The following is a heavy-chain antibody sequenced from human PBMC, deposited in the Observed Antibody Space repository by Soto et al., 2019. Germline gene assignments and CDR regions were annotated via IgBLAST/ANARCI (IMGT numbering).Heavy chain of an antibody. CDR2: ISAYNGNT. V-gene: IGHV1-18*01. J-gene: IGHJ5*02. CDR1: GYTFTSYG. CDR3: AREFSLGPGSSWTWGWFDP. Sequence: QVQLVQSGAEVKKPGASVKVSCKASGYTFTSYGISWVRQAPGQGLEWMGWISAYNGNTNYAQKLQGRVTMTTDTSTSTAYMGLRSLRSDDTAVYYCAREFSLGPGSSWTWGWFDPWGQGTLVTVYS. D-gene: IGHD6-13*01.